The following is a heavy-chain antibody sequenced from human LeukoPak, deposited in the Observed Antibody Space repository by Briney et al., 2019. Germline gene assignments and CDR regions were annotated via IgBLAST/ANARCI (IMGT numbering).Heavy chain of an antibody. D-gene: IGHD5-24*01. Sequence: GGSLRLSCAASGFTFDDYAMHWVRQAPGKGLEWVSGISWNSGSIGYADSVKGRFTISRDNAKNSLYLQMNSLTTEDTAVYYCARGMATIKDAFDIWGQGTMVTVSS. J-gene: IGHJ3*02. CDR3: ARGMATIKDAFDI. CDR2: ISWNSGSI. V-gene: IGHV3-9*01. CDR1: GFTFDDYA.